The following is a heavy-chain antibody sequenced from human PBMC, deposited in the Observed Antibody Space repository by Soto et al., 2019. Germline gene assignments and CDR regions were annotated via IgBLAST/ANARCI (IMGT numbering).Heavy chain of an antibody. V-gene: IGHV4-34*01. CDR3: AREYYYDSSGYYGNWFDP. Sequence: SETLSLTCAVYGGSFSGYYWSWIRQPPGKGLEWIGEINHSGSTNYNPSLKSRVTISVDTSKNQFSLKLSSVTAADTAVYYCAREYYYDSSGYYGNWFDPWGQGTLVTVSS. CDR2: INHSGST. D-gene: IGHD3-22*01. J-gene: IGHJ5*02. CDR1: GGSFSGYY.